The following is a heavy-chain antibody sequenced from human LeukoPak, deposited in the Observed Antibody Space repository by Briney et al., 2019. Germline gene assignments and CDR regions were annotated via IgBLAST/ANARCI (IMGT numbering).Heavy chain of an antibody. V-gene: IGHV4-59*08. CDR2: IYYSGST. Sequence: SETLSLTCTVSGGSISSYYWSWIRQPPGKGLEWIGYIYYSGSTNHNPSLKSRVTISVDTSKNQFSLKLSSVTAADTAVYYCARHRFGNRGPYFDYWGQGTLVTVSS. CDR3: ARHRFGNRGPYFDY. J-gene: IGHJ4*02. D-gene: IGHD3-10*01. CDR1: GGSISSYY.